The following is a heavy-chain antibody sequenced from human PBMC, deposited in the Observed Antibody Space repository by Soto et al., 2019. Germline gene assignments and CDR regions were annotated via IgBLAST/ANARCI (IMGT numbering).Heavy chain of an antibody. CDR1: GFTFSGSA. Sequence: EVQLVESGGGLVQPGGSRKLSCAASGFTFSGSAMHWVRQASGKGLEWVGRIRSKTNNYATAYAASVKGRFTISRDDSKNTAYLRMNSLKTEDTAMYYCTIWSGYYTAMSYWGQGTLVTVSS. V-gene: IGHV3-73*02. CDR3: TIWSGYYTAMSY. D-gene: IGHD3-3*01. CDR2: IRSKTNNYAT. J-gene: IGHJ4*02.